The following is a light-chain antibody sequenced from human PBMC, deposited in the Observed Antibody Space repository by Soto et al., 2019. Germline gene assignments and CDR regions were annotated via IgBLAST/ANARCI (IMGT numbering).Light chain of an antibody. CDR1: QSISRW. CDR3: QQYNDYSTWT. CDR2: DAS. Sequence: DIQMTQSPSTLSASIGDRVTITCRASQSISRWVAWYQQKPGEAPKVLIWDASSLQRGVPSRFSVSGSGTEFTLTISSLQPDDFATYYCQQYNDYSTWTFGQGTKVDI. V-gene: IGKV1-5*01. J-gene: IGKJ1*01.